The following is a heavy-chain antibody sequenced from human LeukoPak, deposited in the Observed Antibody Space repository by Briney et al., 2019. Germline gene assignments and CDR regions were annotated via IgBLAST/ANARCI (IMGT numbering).Heavy chain of an antibody. CDR3: AKCGLSVLRFLEWANFDY. Sequence: PGRSLRLSCAASGFTFSSYAMSWVRQAPGKGLEWVSAISGSGGSTYYADSVKGRFTISRDNSKNTLYLQMNSLRAEDTAVYYCAKCGLSVLRFLEWANFDYWGQGTLVTVSS. J-gene: IGHJ4*02. CDR2: ISGSGGST. V-gene: IGHV3-23*01. CDR1: GFTFSSYA. D-gene: IGHD3-3*01.